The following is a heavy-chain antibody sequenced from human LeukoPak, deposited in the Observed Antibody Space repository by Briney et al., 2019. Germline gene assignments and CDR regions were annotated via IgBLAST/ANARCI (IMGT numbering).Heavy chain of an antibody. V-gene: IGHV3-48*01. CDR2: IRDSGTT. D-gene: IGHD2-21*02. Sequence: GGSLRLSCAASGFTFSSYWMSWVRQAPGKGLEWISHIRDSGTTDYADSVKGRFTISRDNAKNSLYLQLSSLRAEDTAVYYCARDHDFAFDNWGQGTLVTVSS. CDR1: GFTFSSYW. J-gene: IGHJ4*02. CDR3: ARDHDFAFDN.